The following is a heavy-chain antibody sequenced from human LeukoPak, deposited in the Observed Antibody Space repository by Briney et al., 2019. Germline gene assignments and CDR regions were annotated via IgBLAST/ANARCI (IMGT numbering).Heavy chain of an antibody. J-gene: IGHJ3*02. Sequence: PGGSLRLSCAASEFTFSSYAMHWVRQAPGKGLEWVAVISYDGSNKYYVDSVKGRFTISRDNSKNTLYLQMNSLRAEDTAVYHCAREVDDAFDIWGQGTVVTVSS. D-gene: IGHD2-15*01. V-gene: IGHV3-30-3*01. CDR3: AREVDDAFDI. CDR2: ISYDGSNK. CDR1: EFTFSSYA.